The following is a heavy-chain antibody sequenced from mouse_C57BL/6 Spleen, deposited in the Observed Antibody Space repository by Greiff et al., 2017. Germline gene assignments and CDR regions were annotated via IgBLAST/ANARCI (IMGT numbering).Heavy chain of an antibody. J-gene: IGHJ4*01. CDR3: STGSSNSMDY. CDR1: GFNIKDDY. Sequence: EVQLQQSGAELVRPGASVKLSCTASGFNIKDDYMHWVKQRPEQGLEWIGRIDPENGDTKYASTFQGKATITADTSSNTAYLQLSSLTSEDAAIYYCSTGSSNSMDYWGQGTSLTVSS. V-gene: IGHV14-4*01. CDR2: IDPENGDT. D-gene: IGHD1-1*01.